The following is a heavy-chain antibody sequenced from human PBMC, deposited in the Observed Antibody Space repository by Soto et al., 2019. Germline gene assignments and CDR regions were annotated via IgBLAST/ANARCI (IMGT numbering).Heavy chain of an antibody. J-gene: IGHJ6*02. D-gene: IGHD1-1*01. V-gene: IGHV1-18*01. Sequence: QVQLVQSGAEVKKPGASVKVSCKASGYTFTSYGISWVRQAPGQGLEWMGWISAYNGNTNYAQKLQGRVTMTTDTSTRTAYMELRRLRSDDTAVYYCARDTSWNDQEDYYYGMDVWGQGTTVTVSS. CDR2: ISAYNGNT. CDR1: GYTFTSYG. CDR3: ARDTSWNDQEDYYYGMDV.